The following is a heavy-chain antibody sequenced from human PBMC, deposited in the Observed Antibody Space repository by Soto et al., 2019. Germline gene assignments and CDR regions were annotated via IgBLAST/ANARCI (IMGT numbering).Heavy chain of an antibody. V-gene: IGHV3-72*01. Sequence: EVQLVESGGGLVQPGGSLRLSCAASGFSLSDHYMDWVRQAPGKGLEWVGRSRNKVNSYSTEYAASVKGRFTISRDESEKSLYLQMNSLKTEDTAVYYYGRAGSYRPIDYWGQGTLVTVSS. J-gene: IGHJ4*02. CDR3: GRAGSYRPIDY. CDR2: SRNKVNSYST. D-gene: IGHD3-16*02. CDR1: GFSLSDHY.